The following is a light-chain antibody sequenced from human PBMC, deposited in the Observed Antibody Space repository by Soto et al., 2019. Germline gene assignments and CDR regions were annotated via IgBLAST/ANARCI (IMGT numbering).Light chain of an antibody. Sequence: SALTQPPSASGSPGQSVTISCTGTSSDVGGYNYVSWYQLHPGKAPKLMIYEVSKRPSGVPDRFSGSKSGNTASLTVSGLQAEDEADYYCSSYAGSNHYVFGTGTKVTVL. V-gene: IGLV2-8*01. CDR1: SSDVGGYNY. J-gene: IGLJ1*01. CDR2: EVS. CDR3: SSYAGSNHYV.